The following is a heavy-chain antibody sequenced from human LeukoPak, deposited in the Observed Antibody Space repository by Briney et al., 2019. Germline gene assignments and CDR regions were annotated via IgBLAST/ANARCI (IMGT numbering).Heavy chain of an antibody. J-gene: IGHJ4*02. CDR3: AKVSGFKITFGGVID. Sequence: GGSLRLSCAASGFSFSTYWMHWVRQAPGKGLEWVSRINTDARSTSYADSVKGRFTISRDNAKNTLYLQMNSLSAEDTAVFYCAKVSGFKITFGGVIDWGQGPPVTVSS. D-gene: IGHD3-16*02. V-gene: IGHV3-74*01. CDR1: GFSFSTYW. CDR2: INTDARST.